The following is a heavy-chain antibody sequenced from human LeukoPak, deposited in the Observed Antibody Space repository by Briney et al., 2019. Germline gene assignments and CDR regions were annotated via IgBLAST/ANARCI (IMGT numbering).Heavy chain of an antibody. CDR1: GFTFSNYW. D-gene: IGHD4-23*01. J-gene: IGHJ4*02. Sequence: GGSLRLSCAASGFTFSNYWMHWVRQAPGEGLVCVSRINGDGSSTAYADSVKGRFTISRANAKNTLYLQMNSLRADGTAVYYCAREMYRDDGGHDYWGQGTLVTVSS. CDR3: AREMYRDDGGHDY. CDR2: INGDGSST. V-gene: IGHV3-74*01.